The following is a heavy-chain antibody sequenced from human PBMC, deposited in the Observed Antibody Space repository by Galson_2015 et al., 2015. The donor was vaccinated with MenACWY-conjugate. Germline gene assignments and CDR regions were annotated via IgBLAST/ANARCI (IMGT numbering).Heavy chain of an antibody. CDR3: ARGPRYGAFDI. CDR2: IKQDASGK. CDR1: GFSFSGSW. V-gene: IGHV3-7*03. J-gene: IGHJ3*02. Sequence: SLRLSCAASGFSFSGSWMSWVRQAPGKGLERVANIKQDASGKYYVDSVKGRFAISRDNAKTSLYLQMNSLGAEDTAVYYCARGPRYGAFDIWGQGTMVTISS. D-gene: IGHD4-17*01.